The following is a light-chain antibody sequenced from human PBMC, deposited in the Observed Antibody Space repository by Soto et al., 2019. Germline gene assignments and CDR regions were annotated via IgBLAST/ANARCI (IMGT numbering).Light chain of an antibody. CDR3: QQYNNWPLT. V-gene: IGKV3-15*01. Sequence: EIVMTQSPATLSVSPGERATLSCRASQSVRSNLAWYQQIPGQAPRLLIYGASTRATAIPAKFSGSGSGTEFTRTISSLQSEDFAVYYCQQYNNWPLTFGQGTRLEIK. CDR1: QSVRSN. J-gene: IGKJ5*01. CDR2: GAS.